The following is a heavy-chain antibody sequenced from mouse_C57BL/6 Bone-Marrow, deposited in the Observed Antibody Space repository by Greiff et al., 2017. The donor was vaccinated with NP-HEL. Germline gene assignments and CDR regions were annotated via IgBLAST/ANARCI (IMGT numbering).Heavy chain of an antibody. V-gene: IGHV1-81*01. D-gene: IGHD1-1*01. Sequence: VKLVESGAELARPGASVKLSCKASGYTFTSYGISWVKQRTGQGLEWIGEIYPRSGNTYYNEKFKGKATLTADKSSSTAYMELRSLTSEDSAVYFCARYGSLYWYFDVWGTGTTVTVSS. J-gene: IGHJ1*03. CDR3: ARYGSLYWYFDV. CDR2: IYPRSGNT. CDR1: GYTFTSYG.